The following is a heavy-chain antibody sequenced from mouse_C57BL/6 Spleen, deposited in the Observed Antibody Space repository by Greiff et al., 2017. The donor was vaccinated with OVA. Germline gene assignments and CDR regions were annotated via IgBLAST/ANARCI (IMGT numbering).Heavy chain of an antibody. D-gene: IGHD1-1*01. CDR3: ASPSYYYGSSYYAMDY. V-gene: IGHV1-19*01. Sequence: VQLQQSVPVLVKPGASVKMSCKASGYTFTDYYMNWVKQSHGKSLEWIGVINPYNGGTSYNQKFKGKATLTVDKSSSTAYMELNSLTSEDSAVYYCASPSYYYGSSYYAMDYWGQGTSVTVSS. CDR1: GYTFTDYY. CDR2: INPYNGGT. J-gene: IGHJ4*01.